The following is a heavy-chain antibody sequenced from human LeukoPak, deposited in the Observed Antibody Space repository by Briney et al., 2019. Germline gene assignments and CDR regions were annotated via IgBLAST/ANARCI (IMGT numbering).Heavy chain of an antibody. Sequence: GGSLRLSCAASGFTFSSYSMNWVRQAPGRRLEWISYISGTSSIIYYTPSVKGRFTISRDNGKYSLYLQMNSLRDDDTAVYLCARGTWDGDRTFDIWGQGAMVTVSS. J-gene: IGHJ3*02. V-gene: IGHV3-48*02. CDR1: GFTFSSYS. CDR2: ISGTSSII. D-gene: IGHD5-24*01. CDR3: ARGTWDGDRTFDI.